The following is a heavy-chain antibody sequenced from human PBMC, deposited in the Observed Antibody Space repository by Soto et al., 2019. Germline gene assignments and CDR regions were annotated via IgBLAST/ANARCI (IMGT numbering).Heavy chain of an antibody. CDR1: GLTVSSNY. Sequence: PGVSLRLSCAACGLTVSSNYMSWVRQAPGKGLEWVSMIYSGGDTYYTDSVKGRFTISRDNYKNTVYLQMNSLRADDTAIYYCARDGYNPFWFLTWGQGTLVTVSS. CDR2: IYSGGDT. V-gene: IGHV3-53*01. CDR3: ARDGYNPFWFLT. J-gene: IGHJ5*02. D-gene: IGHD3-10*01.